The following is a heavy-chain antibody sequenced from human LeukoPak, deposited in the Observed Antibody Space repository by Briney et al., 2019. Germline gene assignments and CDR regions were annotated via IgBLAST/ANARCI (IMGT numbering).Heavy chain of an antibody. D-gene: IGHD3-22*01. CDR3: ASRWEFYDSSGYPTGYFQH. CDR1: GGSISSSSYY. J-gene: IGHJ1*01. Sequence: PSETLSLTCTVSGGSISSSSYYWGWIRQPPGKGLEWIGSIYYSGSTYYNPSLKSRVTISLDTSKNQFSLKLSSVTAADTAVYYCASRWEFYDSSGYPTGYFQHWGQGTLVTVSS. CDR2: IYYSGST. V-gene: IGHV4-39*07.